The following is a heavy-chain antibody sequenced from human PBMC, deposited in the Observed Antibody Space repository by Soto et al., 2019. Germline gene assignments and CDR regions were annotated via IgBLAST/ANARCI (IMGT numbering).Heavy chain of an antibody. CDR2: IIPLFGTA. V-gene: IGHV1-69*13. CDR1: GGTFSIYA. CDR3: ARLAGSVFAFDI. D-gene: IGHD6-25*01. Sequence: ASLKVSCKASGGTFSIYAIDWVRQAPGQGLEWMGGIIPLFGTANYAQNFQGRITITADESTNTAYMELRSLRSEDTAVYYCARLAGSVFAFDIWGQGTMVTVSS. J-gene: IGHJ3*02.